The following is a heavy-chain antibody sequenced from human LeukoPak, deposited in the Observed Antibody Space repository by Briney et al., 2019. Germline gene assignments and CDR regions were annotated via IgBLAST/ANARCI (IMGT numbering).Heavy chain of an antibody. D-gene: IGHD3-10*01. CDR2: IFYRGST. V-gene: IGHV4-39*01. Sequence: SETLSLTCIVSGGSISSSDYYWGWLRQSPGKGLEWIGSIFYRGSTYYNPSLKSRVTISVDTSKNQFSLNLSYVTAADTAVYYCTRDFGSGRVDNWGQGTLVTVSS. CDR3: TRDFGSGRVDN. CDR1: GGSISSSDYY. J-gene: IGHJ4*02.